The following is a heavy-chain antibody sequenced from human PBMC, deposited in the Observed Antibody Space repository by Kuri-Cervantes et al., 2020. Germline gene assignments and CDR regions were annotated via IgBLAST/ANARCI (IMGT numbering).Heavy chain of an antibody. Sequence: GESLKISCAASGFTFSSYAMSWVRQAPGKGLEWVSYISSSGSTIYYADTVKGRFTISRDNAKTSLYLQMNSLRAEDTAVYYCARADGSSGLPSWGHGTLVTVSS. D-gene: IGHD3-22*01. CDR3: ARADGSSGLPS. J-gene: IGHJ4*01. V-gene: IGHV3-48*04. CDR1: GFTFSSYA. CDR2: ISSSGSTI.